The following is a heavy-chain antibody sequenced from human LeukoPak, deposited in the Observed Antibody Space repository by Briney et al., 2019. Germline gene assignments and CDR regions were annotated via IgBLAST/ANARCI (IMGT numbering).Heavy chain of an antibody. CDR3: ARTYGMATIGYFDY. J-gene: IGHJ4*02. CDR1: GFTFSSYA. V-gene: IGHV3-23*01. CDR2: ISGSGGST. D-gene: IGHD5-24*01. Sequence: GGSLRLSCAASGFTFSSYAMSWVRQAPGKGLEWVSAISGSGGSTYYADSVKGRFTISRDNSKNTLYLQMNSLKAEDTAVYYCARTYGMATIGYFDYWGQGTLVTVSS.